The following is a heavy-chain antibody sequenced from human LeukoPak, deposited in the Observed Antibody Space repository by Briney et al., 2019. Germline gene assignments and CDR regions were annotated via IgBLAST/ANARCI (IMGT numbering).Heavy chain of an antibody. J-gene: IGHJ4*02. CDR1: GFRFSDYY. CDR2: INNGGSTI. CDR3: ARVGDDYNEYVDY. Sequence: PGGSLRLSCAASGFRFSDYYMSWIRQTPGKRLEWISYINNGGSTIYYVESVRGRFTLSRDNTKNSLYLQMNSLRAEDSAVYYCARVGDDYNEYVDYWGQGTLVTVSS. V-gene: IGHV3-11*04. D-gene: IGHD5-24*01.